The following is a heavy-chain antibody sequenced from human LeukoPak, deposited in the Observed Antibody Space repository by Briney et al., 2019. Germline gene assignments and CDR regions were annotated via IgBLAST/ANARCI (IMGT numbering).Heavy chain of an antibody. CDR1: GGSINNGGYY. V-gene: IGHV4-31*03. CDR2: ISYSGRT. J-gene: IGHJ3*02. Sequence: PSETLSLTCTVSGGSINNGGYYWSWIRHHPGKALEWIGYISYSGRTSYNPSLKSRATISVETSQTQFSLRLKSVTAADTAMYYCARDKPVVDNVFDRWGQGTMVTVSS. CDR3: ARDKPVVDNVFDR. D-gene: IGHD2-15*01.